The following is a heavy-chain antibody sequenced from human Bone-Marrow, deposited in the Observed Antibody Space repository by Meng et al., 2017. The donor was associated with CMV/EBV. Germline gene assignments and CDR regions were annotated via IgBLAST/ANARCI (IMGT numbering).Heavy chain of an antibody. D-gene: IGHD4-17*01. CDR2: VYDSGTT. V-gene: IGHV4-61*03. J-gene: IGHJ6*02. CDR3: ARARTTVRGIIVPYHYVMDL. Sequence: SEPLSLTCTVSSDSRDSRIDNYWSWVRQAPGKGLEWIGYVYDSGTTNFNPSLKSRVSIGLDSSKRLLSLSLHSVTSVDSAIYFCARARTTVRGIIVPYHYVMDLWGRGTTVTVSS. CDR1: SDSRDSRIDNY.